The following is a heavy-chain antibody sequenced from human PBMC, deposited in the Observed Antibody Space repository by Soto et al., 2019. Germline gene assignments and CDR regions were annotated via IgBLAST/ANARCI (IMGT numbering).Heavy chain of an antibody. CDR2: ISSSSSYI. D-gene: IGHD3-10*01. Sequence: GGSLRLSCAASGFTFSSYSMNWVRQAPGKGLEWVSSISSSSSYIYYADSVKGRFTISRDNAKNSLYLQMNSLRAEDTAVYYCARDPKSRRGMDVWGKGTTVTVSS. CDR3: ARDPKSRRGMDV. J-gene: IGHJ6*03. CDR1: GFTFSSYS. V-gene: IGHV3-21*01.